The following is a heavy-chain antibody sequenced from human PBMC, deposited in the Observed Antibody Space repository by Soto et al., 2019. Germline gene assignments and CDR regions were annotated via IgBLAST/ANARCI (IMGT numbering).Heavy chain of an antibody. J-gene: IGHJ3*02. CDR1: GFTFSSYG. D-gene: IGHD4-17*01. V-gene: IGHV3-30*18. Sequence: QVQLVESGGGVVQPGRSLRLSCAASGFTFSSYGMHWVRQAPGKGLEWVAVISYDGSNKYYADSVKGRFTISRDNSKNTLYLQMNSLRAEDTAVYYCAKDLGYGGNPGAFDIWGQGTMVTVSS. CDR2: ISYDGSNK. CDR3: AKDLGYGGNPGAFDI.